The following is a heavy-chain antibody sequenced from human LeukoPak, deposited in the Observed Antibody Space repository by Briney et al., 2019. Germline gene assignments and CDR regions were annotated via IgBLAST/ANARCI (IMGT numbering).Heavy chain of an antibody. CDR3: ARYDSSGYPFFTI. CDR2: INHSGST. D-gene: IGHD3-22*01. Sequence: PSETLSLTCAVYGGSFSGYYWSWIRQPPGKGLEWIGEINHSGSTNHNPSLKSRVTISVDTSKNQFSLKLSSVTAADTAVYYCARYDSSGYPFFTIWGQGTMVTVSS. CDR1: GGSFSGYY. J-gene: IGHJ3*02. V-gene: IGHV4-34*01.